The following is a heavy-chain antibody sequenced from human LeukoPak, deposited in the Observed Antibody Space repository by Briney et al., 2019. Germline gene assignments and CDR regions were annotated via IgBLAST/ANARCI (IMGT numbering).Heavy chain of an antibody. CDR2: ITSGSSSHI. Sequence: GGSLRLSCAASGFTFSNYNMNWVRQAPGKGLEWVSSITSGSSSHIYYTDSVKGRFTTSRDNAKNSLFLQMNSLRVEDTAVYYCASTGYSSGWYYFDYWGQGTLVTVSS. D-gene: IGHD6-19*01. CDR1: GFTFSNYN. J-gene: IGHJ4*02. CDR3: ASTGYSSGWYYFDY. V-gene: IGHV3-21*01.